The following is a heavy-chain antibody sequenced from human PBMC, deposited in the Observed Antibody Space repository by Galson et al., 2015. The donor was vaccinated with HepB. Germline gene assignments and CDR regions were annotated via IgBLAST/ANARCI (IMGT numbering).Heavy chain of an antibody. Sequence: LRLSCAASTFIFSTYSMNWVRQAPGKGLEWVSYISSSSTTIYYADSVKGRFTISRDNAKNSLYLQMNSLRAEDTAVYYCARDSAEMATIDSWGQGTLVTVSS. CDR3: ARDSAEMATIDS. CDR1: TFIFSTYS. J-gene: IGHJ4*02. CDR2: ISSSSTTI. D-gene: IGHD5-24*01. V-gene: IGHV3-48*04.